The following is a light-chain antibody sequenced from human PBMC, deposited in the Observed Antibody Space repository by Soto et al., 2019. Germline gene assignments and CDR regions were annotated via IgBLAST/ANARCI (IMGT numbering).Light chain of an antibody. CDR3: SSYGGSDNLV. V-gene: IGLV2-8*01. CDR2: EVN. CDR1: SSDVGGYNY. J-gene: IGLJ2*01. Sequence: QSVLTKPPSASGSPGQSVTISCTGTSSDVGGYNYVSWYQQHPGKAPKLMISEVNKRPSGVPDRFSGSKSGNTASLTVSGLQADDEADYYCSSYGGSDNLVFGGGTKLTVL.